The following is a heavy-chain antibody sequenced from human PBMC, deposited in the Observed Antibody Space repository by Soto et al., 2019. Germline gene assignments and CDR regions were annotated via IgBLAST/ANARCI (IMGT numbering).Heavy chain of an antibody. CDR3: ARRIAGATSPRRLGV. D-gene: IGHD1-26*01. V-gene: IGHV3-53*01. CDR1: GFTVSSNY. J-gene: IGHJ6*02. CDR2: IYSGGGT. Sequence: EVQLVESGGGLIQPGGSLRLSCAASGFTVSSNYMSWVRQAPGKGLEWVSLIYSGGGTYYADSVKGRFTISRDNSKNTLYLDVGSLRAEDTAAYYCARRIAGATSPRRLGVWGPGATVTVSS.